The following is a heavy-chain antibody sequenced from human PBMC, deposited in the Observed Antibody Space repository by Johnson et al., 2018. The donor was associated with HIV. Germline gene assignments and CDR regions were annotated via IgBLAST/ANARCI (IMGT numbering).Heavy chain of an antibody. CDR3: ARELLVGATTAFDI. V-gene: IGHV3-7*03. CDR2: IKQDGSEK. J-gene: IGHJ3*02. D-gene: IGHD1-26*01. Sequence: VQLVESGGGLVQPGGSLRLSCAASVFTFSSYWMSCVRQAPGKGLEWVANIKQDGSEKYYVDSVKGRFTISRDNAKNSLYLQMNSLRAEDTALYYCARELLVGATTAFDIWGQGTMVTVSS. CDR1: VFTFSSYW.